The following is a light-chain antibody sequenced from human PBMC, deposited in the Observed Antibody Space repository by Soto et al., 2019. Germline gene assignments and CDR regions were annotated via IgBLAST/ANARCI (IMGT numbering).Light chain of an antibody. V-gene: IGKV3-20*01. CDR1: QSVARSY. Sequence: ENVLTQSPGRLSLSVGERATLSCRASQSVARSYIAWYQQPVGQPPRLLIYGASGRATGVPDKFSGSGSGTIFTLTIERVEAEDFALYHCHQYATSPLTFGGGTTLEIK. J-gene: IGKJ4*01. CDR3: HQYATSPLT. CDR2: GAS.